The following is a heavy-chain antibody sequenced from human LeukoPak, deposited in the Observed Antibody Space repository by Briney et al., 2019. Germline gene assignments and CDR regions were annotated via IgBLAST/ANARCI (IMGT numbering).Heavy chain of an antibody. CDR3: ARNWNDVEDY. V-gene: IGHV3-30*02. CDR2: IRYDGSNK. J-gene: IGHJ4*02. D-gene: IGHD1-1*01. CDR1: GFTFSSYG. Sequence: GGSLRLSCSASGFTFSSYGMHWVRQAPGKGLEWVTFIRYDGSNKYYADSVKGRFTISRDNSENTLFLQMNSLRVEDTAVYYCARNWNDVEDYWGQGTLVTVSS.